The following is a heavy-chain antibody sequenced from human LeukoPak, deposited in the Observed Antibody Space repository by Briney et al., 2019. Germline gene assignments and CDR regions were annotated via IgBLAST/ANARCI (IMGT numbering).Heavy chain of an antibody. CDR2: ISSSGSTI. CDR3: ARDSNQEPAATLDYGDYAIYWYFDL. Sequence: GGSLRLSCAASGFTFSSYEMNWVRQAPGKGLEWVSYISSSGSTIYYADSVKGRFTISRDNAKNSLYLQMSSLRAEDTAVYYCARDSNQEPAATLDYGDYAIYWYFDLWGRGTLVTVSS. D-gene: IGHD4-17*01. V-gene: IGHV3-48*03. CDR1: GFTFSSYE. J-gene: IGHJ2*01.